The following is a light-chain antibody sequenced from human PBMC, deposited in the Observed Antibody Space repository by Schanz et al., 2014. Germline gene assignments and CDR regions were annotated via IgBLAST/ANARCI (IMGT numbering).Light chain of an antibody. CDR1: SGHSTYA. CDR2: VTSDGSH. CDR3: QTWGTANPV. J-gene: IGLJ3*02. Sequence: QLVLTQSPSASASLGASVKLTCTLSSGHSTYAIAWHQQQPEKGPRYLMKVTSDGSHIKGDGIPDRFSGSSSGAERYLTISSLQSEDEADYYCQTWGTANPVFGGGTKLTVL. V-gene: IGLV4-69*01.